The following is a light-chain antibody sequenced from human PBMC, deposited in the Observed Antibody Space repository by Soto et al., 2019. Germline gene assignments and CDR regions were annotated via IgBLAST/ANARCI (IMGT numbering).Light chain of an antibody. CDR1: QSLLHSNGYNY. CDR2: LGS. Sequence: DIVMTQSPLSLPVTPGEPASISCRSSQSLLHSNGYNYLDWDLQKPGQSPQLLIYLGSNRASGVPDRFSGSGSGTDFTLKISRVEAEDVGVYYCMQALQTPRLTCGGGTKVEI. CDR3: MQALQTPRLT. V-gene: IGKV2-28*01. J-gene: IGKJ4*01.